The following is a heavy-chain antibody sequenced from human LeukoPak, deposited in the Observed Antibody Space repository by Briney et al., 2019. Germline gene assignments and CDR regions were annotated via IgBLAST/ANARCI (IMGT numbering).Heavy chain of an antibody. D-gene: IGHD6-6*01. CDR1: GFTFSSYS. Sequence: GGSLRLSCAASGFTFSSYSMNWVRQAPGKGLEWVSSISSSSSYIYYADSVKGRFTISRDNAKNSLYLQMNSLRAEDTAVYYCARGRDSSSSGNDYYYYMDVWGKGTTVTVSS. J-gene: IGHJ6*03. CDR3: ARGRDSSSSGNDYYYYMDV. V-gene: IGHV3-21*01. CDR2: ISSSSSYI.